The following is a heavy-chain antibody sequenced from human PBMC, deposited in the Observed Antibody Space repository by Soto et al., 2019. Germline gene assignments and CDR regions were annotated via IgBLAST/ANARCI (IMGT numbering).Heavy chain of an antibody. CDR3: AHPRGYGVFDAVDI. J-gene: IGHJ3*02. D-gene: IGHD4-17*01. CDR2: ISNTGGST. CDR1: GFIFSTYA. V-gene: IGHV3-23*01. Sequence: EVQLLESGGGLVQPGGSLRLSCAASGFIFSTYAMNWVRQAPGKGLECVSAISNTGGSTFYAESVRGRFTISRDNYINTLYLQMTSLRTEDTAVYYCAHPRGYGVFDAVDIWGQGTMVTVSS.